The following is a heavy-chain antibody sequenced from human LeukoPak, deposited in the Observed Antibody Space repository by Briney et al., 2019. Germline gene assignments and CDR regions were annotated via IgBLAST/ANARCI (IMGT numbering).Heavy chain of an antibody. CDR3: ARSMRFQLYFGPYGGIYDWFDP. CDR1: RGTFTSYA. Sequence: SVYVSSKASRGTFTSYAISWVRQAPGQGLKWMGGIIPIFGTAYYAQKFQGRVTITTDESTSTAYMELSSLRSEDTAVYYCARSMRFQLYFGPYGGIYDWFDPWGQGTLVTVSS. D-gene: IGHD3-16*01. J-gene: IGHJ5*02. V-gene: IGHV1-69*05. CDR2: IIPIFGTA.